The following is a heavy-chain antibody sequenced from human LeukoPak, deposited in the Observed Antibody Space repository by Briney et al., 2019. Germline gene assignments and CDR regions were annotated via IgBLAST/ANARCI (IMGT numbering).Heavy chain of an antibody. CDR2: ISSSSSTI. V-gene: IGHV3-48*01. D-gene: IGHD6-19*01. CDR3: ARGANQQREWLIRDFDY. Sequence: TGGSLRLSCAASGFTFSIYSMSWVRQAPGKGLEWVSYISSSSSTIYYADSVKGRFTISRDKAKNSLYLQMNSLRAEDTAVYYCARGANQQREWLIRDFDYWGQGTLVTVSS. CDR1: GFTFSIYS. J-gene: IGHJ4*02.